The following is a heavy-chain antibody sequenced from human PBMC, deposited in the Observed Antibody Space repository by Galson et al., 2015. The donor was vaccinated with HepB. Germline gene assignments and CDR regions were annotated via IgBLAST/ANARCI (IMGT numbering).Heavy chain of an antibody. CDR3: TTDGAH. CDR1: GFTFSSYG. CDR2: ISYDGSNK. Sequence: LRLSCAASGFTFSSYGMHWVRQAPGKGLEWVAVISYDGSNKYYADSVKGRFTISRDDSKNTLYLQMNSLKTEDTAVYYCTTDGAHWGQGTLVTVSS. D-gene: IGHD3-16*01. V-gene: IGHV3-30*03. J-gene: IGHJ4*02.